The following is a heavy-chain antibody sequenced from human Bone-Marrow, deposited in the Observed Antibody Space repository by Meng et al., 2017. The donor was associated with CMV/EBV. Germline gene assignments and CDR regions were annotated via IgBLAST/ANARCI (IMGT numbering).Heavy chain of an antibody. J-gene: IGHJ5*02. CDR3: ASSGYCSSTSCYTGAFDP. CDR2: IIPIFGTA. V-gene: IGHV1-69*05. D-gene: IGHD2-2*02. CDR1: GGTFSSYA. Sequence: SVKVSCKASGGTFSSYAISWVRQAPGQGLEWMGGIIPIFGTANYAQKFQGRVTITTDESTSTAHMELSSLRSEDTAVYYCASSGYCSSTSCYTGAFDPWGQGTLVTVSS.